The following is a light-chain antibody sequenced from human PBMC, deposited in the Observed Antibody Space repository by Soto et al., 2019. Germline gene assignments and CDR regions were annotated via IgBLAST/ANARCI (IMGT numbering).Light chain of an antibody. V-gene: IGKV1-5*01. CDR2: DAS. J-gene: IGKJ1*01. CDR3: QQYNTYSWT. Sequence: DIPMTQSPSTLSASVGERVTISCRANQSISNLLAWYQQKPGKAPKLLIYDASTLESGVPSRFRGSGSGTEFTLTISSLQSDDFATYYCQQYNTYSWTFGHGTKVEIK. CDR1: QSISNL.